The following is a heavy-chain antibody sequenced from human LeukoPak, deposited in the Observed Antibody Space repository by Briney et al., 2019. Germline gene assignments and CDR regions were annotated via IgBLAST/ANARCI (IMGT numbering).Heavy chain of an antibody. Sequence: SETLSLTCTVSGGSISSSSYYWGWIRQPPGKGLEWIGSIYYSGSTYYNPSLKSRVTISVDTSKSQFSLKLSSVTAADTAVYYCARRGYYYDSPLDYWGQGTLVTVSS. J-gene: IGHJ4*02. CDR2: IYYSGST. CDR3: ARRGYYYDSPLDY. CDR1: GGSISSSSYY. V-gene: IGHV4-39*01. D-gene: IGHD3-22*01.